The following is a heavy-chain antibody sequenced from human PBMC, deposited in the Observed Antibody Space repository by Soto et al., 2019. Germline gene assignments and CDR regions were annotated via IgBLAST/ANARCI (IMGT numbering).Heavy chain of an antibody. CDR1: GGSVSSGSYY. J-gene: IGHJ4*02. D-gene: IGHD6-19*01. CDR3: ARVITSAWPYYFDY. Sequence: QVQLQESGPGLVKPSETLSLTCTVSGGSVSSGSYYWSWIRQPPGKGLEWIGYIYYSGSANYNPSLKSRATISLDTSKNQFSLKLSSVTAADTAVYYCARVITSAWPYYFDYWGQGTLVTVSS. CDR2: IYYSGSA. V-gene: IGHV4-61*01.